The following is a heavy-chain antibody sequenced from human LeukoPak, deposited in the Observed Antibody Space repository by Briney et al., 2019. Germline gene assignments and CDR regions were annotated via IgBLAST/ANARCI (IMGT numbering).Heavy chain of an antibody. V-gene: IGHV3-43*02. Sequence: PGGSLTLSCAGSGFSFSTNWMSWFRQAPGKGLEWVSLISGDGGSTYYADSVKGRFTISRDNSKNSLYLQMNSLRTEDTALYYCAKDPFSDYWGQGTLVTVSS. CDR2: ISGDGGST. CDR1: GFSFSTNW. D-gene: IGHD2/OR15-2a*01. J-gene: IGHJ4*02. CDR3: AKDPFSDY.